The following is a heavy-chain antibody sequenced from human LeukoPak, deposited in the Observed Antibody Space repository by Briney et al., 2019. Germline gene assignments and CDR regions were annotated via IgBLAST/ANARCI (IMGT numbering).Heavy chain of an antibody. D-gene: IGHD4-11*01. V-gene: IGHV4-38-2*01. CDR1: GYSISSGYY. CDR2: IYYSGST. Sequence: PSETLSLTCAVSGYSISSGYYWGWIRQPPGKGLEWIGSIYYSGSTYYNPSLKSRVTISVDTSKNQFSLKLSSVTAADTAVYYCARTVPTVTTTIFFDYWGQGTLVTVSS. CDR3: ARTVPTVTTTIFFDY. J-gene: IGHJ4*02.